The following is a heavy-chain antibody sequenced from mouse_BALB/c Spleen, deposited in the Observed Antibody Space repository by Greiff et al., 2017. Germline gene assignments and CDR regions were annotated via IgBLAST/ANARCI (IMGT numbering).Heavy chain of an antibody. D-gene: IGHD6-5*01. Sequence: QVQLQQSAAELARPGASVKMSCKASGYTFTSYTMHWVKQRPGQGLEWIGYINPSSGYTEYNQKFKDKTTLTADKSSSTAYMQLSSLTSEDSAVYYCAKKILSPSAMDDWGQGTSVTVSS. CDR3: AKKILSPSAMDD. CDR2: INPSSGYT. V-gene: IGHV1-4*02. J-gene: IGHJ4*01. CDR1: GYTFTSYT.